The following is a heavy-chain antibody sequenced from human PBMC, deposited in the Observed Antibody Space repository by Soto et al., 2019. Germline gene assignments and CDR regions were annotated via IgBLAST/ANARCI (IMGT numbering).Heavy chain of an antibody. V-gene: IGHV4-30-4*01. CDR3: ARGRYCLTGRCFPNWFDS. J-gene: IGHJ5*01. D-gene: IGHD7-27*01. CDR1: GDSISNLDYF. Sequence: SETLSLTCSVSGDSISNLDYFWAWIRQPPGQALEYIGYIYKSATTYYNPSFESRVAISVDTSKSQFSLNVTSVTAADTAVYFCARGRYCLTGRCFPNWFDSWGQGVLVTVSS. CDR2: IYKSATT.